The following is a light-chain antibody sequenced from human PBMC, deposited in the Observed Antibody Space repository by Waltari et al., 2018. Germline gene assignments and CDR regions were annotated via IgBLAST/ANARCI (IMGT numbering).Light chain of an antibody. J-gene: IGKJ4*01. CDR2: GAS. Sequence: EIVLTQSPGTLSLSPGEGATLSCRTSQPIRTTYLAWYQQKPGQAPTLLIYGASSRATGVPDRFTGSGSGTDFSLTISSLEPEDFATYYCLQYDISPLTFGGGTKVEIK. CDR3: LQYDISPLT. V-gene: IGKV3-20*01. CDR1: QPIRTTY.